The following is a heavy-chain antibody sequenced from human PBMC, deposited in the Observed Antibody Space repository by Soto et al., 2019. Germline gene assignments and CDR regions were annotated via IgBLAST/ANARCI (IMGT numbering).Heavy chain of an antibody. D-gene: IGHD3-3*01. CDR3: AHRVLRTVFGLVTTTAIYFDF. CDR2: IYWDDDK. V-gene: IGHV2-5*02. Sequence: QITLNESGPTQVKPRQTLTLTCTFSGFSLTTSGVGVGWIRQSPGKAPEWLALIYWDDDKRYSPSLKSRLTITTDSIKNQVVLTMADLDPADTATYYCAHRVLRTVFGLVTTTAIYFDFWGQGTPVAISS. CDR1: GFSLTTSGVG. J-gene: IGHJ4*02.